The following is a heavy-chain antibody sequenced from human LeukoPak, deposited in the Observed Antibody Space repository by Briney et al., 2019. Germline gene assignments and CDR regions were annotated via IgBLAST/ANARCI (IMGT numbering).Heavy chain of an antibody. J-gene: IGHJ5*02. CDR1: GYSISSGYY. Sequence: SETLSLTCTVSGYSISSGYYWGSIGQPPGKGLEWIGNIYHSGSTFYNPSLKSRVTISVDTSKTQFSLKLSSVTAADTAVYYCARGYSSSWYFNWFDPWGQGTLVTVSS. CDR2: IYHSGST. D-gene: IGHD6-13*01. CDR3: ARGYSSSWYFNWFDP. V-gene: IGHV4-38-2*02.